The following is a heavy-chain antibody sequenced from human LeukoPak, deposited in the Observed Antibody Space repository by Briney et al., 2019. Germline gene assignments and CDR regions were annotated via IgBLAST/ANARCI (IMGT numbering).Heavy chain of an antibody. CDR2: ISGSGGHT. CDR1: GFTFSTYG. V-gene: IGHV3-23*01. CDR3: ARLGGGSSLYFDR. D-gene: IGHD6-6*01. J-gene: IGHJ2*01. Sequence: PGGSLRLSCAASGFTFSTYGMTWVRQAPGKGLEWVSTISGSGGHTYYADPVKGRFTISRDNFKNTLYLQMNSLRAEDTAVYYCARLGGGSSLYFDRWGRGTLVTVSS.